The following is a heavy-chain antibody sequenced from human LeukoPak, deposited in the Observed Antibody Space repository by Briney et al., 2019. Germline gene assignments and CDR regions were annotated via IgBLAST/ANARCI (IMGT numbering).Heavy chain of an antibody. J-gene: IGHJ4*02. Sequence: PSETLSLTCTVSGGAISSGDYFWSWIRQPPGKALEWIAYTYHRGSPFYKSSLKSRVTTSVDTSKNQFSLKLSSMTAADTAVDDRARLVCTSANCYAPPPLDYWGPGILVTVSP. CDR2: TYHRGSP. CDR1: GGAISSGDYF. CDR3: ARLVCTSANCYAPPPLDY. V-gene: IGHV4-30-4*01. D-gene: IGHD2-2*01.